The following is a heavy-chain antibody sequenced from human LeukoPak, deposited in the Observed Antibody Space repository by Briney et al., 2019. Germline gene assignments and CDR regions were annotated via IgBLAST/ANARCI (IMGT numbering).Heavy chain of an antibody. CDR1: GYTFTGYY. V-gene: IGHV1-2*02. CDR2: INPNSGGT. Sequence: ASVKVSCKASGYTFTGYYMHWVRQAPGQGLEWMGWINPNSGGTNYAQKFQGRVTMTRDTSTSTAYMELRSLRSDDTAVYYCAKAQEGGWNAFDIWGQGTMVTVSS. J-gene: IGHJ3*02. CDR3: AKAQEGGWNAFDI. D-gene: IGHD3-16*01.